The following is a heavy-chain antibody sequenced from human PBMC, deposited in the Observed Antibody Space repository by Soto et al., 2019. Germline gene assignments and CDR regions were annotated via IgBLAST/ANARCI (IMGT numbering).Heavy chain of an antibody. Sequence: QVQLQESGPGLVKPSETLSLTCTVSGGSISSYYWSWIRQPPGKGLEWIGYIYYSGSTNYNPSLKSRVTISGDTSKNQFSLKLSSVTAADTAVYYCARWVTPFVTLPYYYYGMDVWGQGTTVTVSS. V-gene: IGHV4-59*08. CDR1: GGSISSYY. CDR2: IYYSGST. J-gene: IGHJ6*02. CDR3: ARWVTPFVTLPYYYYGMDV. D-gene: IGHD4-4*01.